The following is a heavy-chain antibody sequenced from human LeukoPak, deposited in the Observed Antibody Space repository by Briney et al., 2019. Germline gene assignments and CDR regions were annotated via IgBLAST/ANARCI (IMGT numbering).Heavy chain of an antibody. V-gene: IGHV3-30-3*01. CDR3: ARDHHGIHSAFDV. D-gene: IGHD1-14*01. CDR1: GFTFSTYS. J-gene: IGHJ3*01. Sequence: QPGRSLRLSCAASGFTFSTYSMHWVRQAPGKRLEWVAVISSDGSITSYGDSVKGRFTISRDNAKNTLYLQMSSLRAEDTAVYYCARDHHGIHSAFDVWGQGTMVTVS. CDR2: ISSDGSIT.